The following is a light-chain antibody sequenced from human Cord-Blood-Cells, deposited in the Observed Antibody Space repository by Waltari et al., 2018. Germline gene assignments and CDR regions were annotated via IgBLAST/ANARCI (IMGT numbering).Light chain of an antibody. CDR2: DVS. Sequence: QSALTQPRSVSGSPGQSVPISCTGTSSDVGGYNYLSWYQQHPGQAPKLMIYDVSKRPSGVPDRFSGSKSGNTASLTISGLQAEDEADYYCCSYAGSYTLVFGGGTKLTVL. CDR3: CSYAGSYTLV. V-gene: IGLV2-11*01. J-gene: IGLJ2*01. CDR1: SSDVGGYNY.